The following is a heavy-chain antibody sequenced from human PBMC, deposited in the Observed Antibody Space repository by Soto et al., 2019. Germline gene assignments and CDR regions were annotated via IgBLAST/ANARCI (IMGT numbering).Heavy chain of an antibody. CDR3: ARGFYGYRWGY. V-gene: IGHV4-59*08. CDR2: VYYSGST. CDR1: GGSISSYY. J-gene: IGHJ4*02. D-gene: IGHD4-17*01. Sequence: QVQLQESGPGLVKPSETLSLTCTVSGGSISSYYWSWIRQPPGKGLEWIGYVYYSGSTNYNPSLKSRVAISVDTSKNQFSLKLSSVTAADTAVYYCARGFYGYRWGYWGQGTLVTVSS.